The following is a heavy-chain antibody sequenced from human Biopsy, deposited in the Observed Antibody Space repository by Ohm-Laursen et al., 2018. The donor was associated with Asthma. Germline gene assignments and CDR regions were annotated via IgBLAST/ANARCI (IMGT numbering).Heavy chain of an antibody. CDR2: IKHDGTEK. CDR1: GFTFGDYW. V-gene: IGHV3-7*01. J-gene: IGHJ1*01. CDR3: ARTFHFWSPYHAEHYQL. D-gene: IGHD3-3*02. Sequence: LSLPCAASGFTFGDYWMSWVRQVPGKGLEWVANIKHDGTEKNHVDSLKGRFTISRDNAKNSLYLQMNSLRAEDTAVYYCARTFHFWSPYHAEHYQLWGQGTLVTVSS.